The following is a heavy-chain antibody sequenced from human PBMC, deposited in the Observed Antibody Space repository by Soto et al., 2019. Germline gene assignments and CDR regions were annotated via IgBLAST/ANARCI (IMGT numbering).Heavy chain of an antibody. CDR2: IYYSGST. J-gene: IGHJ4*02. D-gene: IGHD4-17*01. CDR1: VGSISSGDYY. V-gene: IGHV4-30-4*01. Sequence: TLSLTCTVSVGSISSGDYYWSWIRQPPGKGLEWIGYIYYSGSTYYNPSLKSRVTISVDTSKNQFSLKLSSVTAADTAVYYCAREGLDGDYTYYFDYWGQGTLVTVSS. CDR3: AREGLDGDYTYYFDY.